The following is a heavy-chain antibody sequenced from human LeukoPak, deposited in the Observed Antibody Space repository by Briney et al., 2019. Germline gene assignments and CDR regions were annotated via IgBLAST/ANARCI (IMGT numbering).Heavy chain of an antibody. V-gene: IGHV4-34*01. J-gene: IGHJ4*02. CDR1: GGSFSGYY. CDR3: ARRAARYTPRGYFDY. D-gene: IGHD6-6*01. CDR2: INHSGST. Sequence: SETLSLTCAVYGGSFSGYYWSWIRQPPGKGPEWIGEINHSGSTNYNPSLKSRVTISVDTSKNQFSLKLSSVTAADTAVYYCARRAARYTPRGYFDYWGQGTLVTVSS.